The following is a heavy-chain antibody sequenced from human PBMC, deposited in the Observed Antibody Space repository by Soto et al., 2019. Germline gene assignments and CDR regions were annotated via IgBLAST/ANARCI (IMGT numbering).Heavy chain of an antibody. D-gene: IGHD5-12*01. CDR3: ARDRRDGYNTFDY. CDR2: INPSGGST. CDR1: GYTFTSYE. Sequence: QVQLVQSGAEEKKPGASVKVSCKASGYTFTSYEMYWVRQAPGQGLEWMGIINPSGGSTTYAQKFQGRVTMTRDTSTSTVYMELSSLRSEDTAVYYCARDRRDGYNTFDYWGQGTLVTVSS. V-gene: IGHV1-46*01. J-gene: IGHJ4*02.